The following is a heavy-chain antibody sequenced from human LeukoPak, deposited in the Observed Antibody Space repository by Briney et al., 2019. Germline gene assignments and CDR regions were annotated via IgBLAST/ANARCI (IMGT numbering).Heavy chain of an antibody. Sequence: PGGALRLSRAGSGFTFSRYSMDWVRPAPWKGLESISSISSSSSYIYYADSVKGRFTISRDNAKNSVHLKMNSLRAEDTAVYYCARDQGGSGGNWGQGTLVTVSS. J-gene: IGHJ4*02. CDR1: GFTFSRYS. V-gene: IGHV3-21*01. D-gene: IGHD3-10*01. CDR2: ISSSSSYI. CDR3: ARDQGGSGGN.